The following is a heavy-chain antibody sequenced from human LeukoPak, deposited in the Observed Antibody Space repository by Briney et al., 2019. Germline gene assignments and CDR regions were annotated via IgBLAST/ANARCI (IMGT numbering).Heavy chain of an antibody. J-gene: IGHJ3*02. CDR2: IYSGGST. Sequence: GGSLRLSCAASGFTVSSNYMSWVRQAPGKGQEWVSVIYSGGSTYYADSVKGRFTISRDNSKNTLYLQMNSLRAEDTAVYYCARALNYGGPAFDIWGQGTMVTVSS. V-gene: IGHV3-53*01. D-gene: IGHD4-23*01. CDR1: GFTVSSNY. CDR3: ARALNYGGPAFDI.